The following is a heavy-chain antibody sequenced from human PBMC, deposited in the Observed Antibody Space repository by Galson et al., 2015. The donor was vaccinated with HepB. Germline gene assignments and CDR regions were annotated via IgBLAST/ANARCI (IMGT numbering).Heavy chain of an antibody. CDR3: ASSLPYGSGSYYIGAY. CDR2: ISAYNGNT. J-gene: IGHJ4*02. V-gene: IGHV1-18*04. Sequence: SVKVSCKASGYTFTSYGISWVRQAPGQGLEWMGWISAYNGNTNYAQKLQGRVTMTTDTSTSTAYMELRSLRSDDTAVYYCASSLPYGSGSYYIGAYWGQGTLVTVSS. CDR1: GYTFTSYG. D-gene: IGHD3-10*01.